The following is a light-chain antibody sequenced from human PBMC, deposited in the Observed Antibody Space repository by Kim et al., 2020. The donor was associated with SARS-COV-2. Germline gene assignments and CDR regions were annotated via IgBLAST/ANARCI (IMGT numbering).Light chain of an antibody. V-gene: IGKV3-20*01. CDR2: VAS. CDR3: QHYGTSPLT. CDR1: QRISNNY. Sequence: SPGERATLTCRASQRISNNYLAWFQHKPGQAPRLLIYVASSRATGIPDRFSGSGSGTDFTLTISRLEPEDFAVYFCQHYGTSPLTFGGGTKVDIK. J-gene: IGKJ4*01.